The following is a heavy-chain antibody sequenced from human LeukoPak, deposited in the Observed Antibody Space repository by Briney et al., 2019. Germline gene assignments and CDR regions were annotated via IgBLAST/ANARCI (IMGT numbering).Heavy chain of an antibody. CDR2: IAYTGGT. J-gene: IGHJ4*02. CDR3: TLMLRGVID. V-gene: IGHV4-31*03. D-gene: IGHD3-10*01. CDR1: GGSISSADYY. Sequence: SETLSLTCSVSGGSISSADYYWSWIRRHPEKGLEWIGCIAYTGGTYYNPSLESRVSISADTSTNQFSLKLSSVTAADTAVYYCTLMLRGVIDWGQGTLVTVSS.